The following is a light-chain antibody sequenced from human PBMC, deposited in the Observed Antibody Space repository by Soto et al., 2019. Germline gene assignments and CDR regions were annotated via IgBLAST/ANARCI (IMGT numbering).Light chain of an antibody. CDR2: GAS. CDR3: QHFHNWPPWT. Sequence: EVVMTQSPDTLSVSPGERATLSCRASQSVSSSLAWYQQKPGQAPRLLIYGASTRATGVPARFSGSGSGTEFTLIISSLQSEDVAVYYCQHFHNWPPWTFGQGTSVEIK. CDR1: QSVSSS. J-gene: IGKJ1*01. V-gene: IGKV3-15*01.